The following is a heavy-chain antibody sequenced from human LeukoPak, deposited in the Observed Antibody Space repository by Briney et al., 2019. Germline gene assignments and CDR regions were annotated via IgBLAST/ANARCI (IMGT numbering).Heavy chain of an antibody. Sequence: GGSLRLSCAASGFTFDDYAMHWVRQDPGKGLEWVSGISWNSGKIDYADSVKGRFTISRDNAKNSLYLQMNSLRPEDTALYYCAKAYYDISTGYYFFDYWGQGTLVTASS. J-gene: IGHJ4*02. CDR2: ISWNSGKI. CDR1: GFTFDDYA. V-gene: IGHV3-9*01. CDR3: AKAYYDISTGYYFFDY. D-gene: IGHD3-9*01.